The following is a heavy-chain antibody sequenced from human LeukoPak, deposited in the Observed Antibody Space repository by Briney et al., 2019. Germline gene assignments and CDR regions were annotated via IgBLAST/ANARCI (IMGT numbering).Heavy chain of an antibody. J-gene: IGHJ4*02. D-gene: IGHD5-18*01. V-gene: IGHV1-69*04. CDR1: GGTFSSYA. Sequence: SVKVSCKASGGTFSSYAISWVRQAPGQGPEWMGRIIPILGIANHAQKLQSRVTMTTDTSTSTAYMELRSLRSDDTAVYYCARDKSTAMVSFDYWGQGTLVTVSS. CDR3: ARDKSTAMVSFDY. CDR2: IIPILGIA.